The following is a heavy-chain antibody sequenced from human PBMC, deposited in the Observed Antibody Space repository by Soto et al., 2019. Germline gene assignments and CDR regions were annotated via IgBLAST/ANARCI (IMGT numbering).Heavy chain of an antibody. CDR2: IYYIGTT. V-gene: IGHV4-59*01. CDR1: GASISSYY. Sequence: PSETLSLTCTVSGASISSYYWSWIRQPPGKGLEWIGYIYYIGTTNCNPSLKSRVTISVDTSKNQFSLKLSSVTAADTAVYYCAKWNWGTYALEYWDQGTLVTVSS. CDR3: AKWNWGTYALEY. D-gene: IGHD3-16*01. J-gene: IGHJ4*01.